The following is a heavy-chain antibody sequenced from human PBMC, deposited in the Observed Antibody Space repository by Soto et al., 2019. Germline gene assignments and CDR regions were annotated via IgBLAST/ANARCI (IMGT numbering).Heavy chain of an antibody. D-gene: IGHD6-19*01. Sequence: QVQLVQSGAEVKKPGSSVKVSCKASGGTFSSYTISWVRQAPGQGLEWMGRIIPILGIANYAQKFQGRVTITAEKSTSTAHMELSSLRSEDTAVYYCAREYSSGWYVYFDYWGQGTLVTVSS. J-gene: IGHJ4*02. CDR1: GGTFSSYT. V-gene: IGHV1-69*08. CDR3: AREYSSGWYVYFDY. CDR2: IIPILGIA.